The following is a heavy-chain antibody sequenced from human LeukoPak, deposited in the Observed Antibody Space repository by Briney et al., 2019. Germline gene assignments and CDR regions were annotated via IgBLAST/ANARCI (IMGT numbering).Heavy chain of an antibody. Sequence: GGSLRLSCAASGFTFSSNYMSWVRLAPGKGLEWVSVIYSGGSTYYADSVKGRFTISRDNSKNTLYLQMNSLRAEDTAVYYCATTGYSSWTFDYWGQGTLVTVSS. CDR2: IYSGGST. V-gene: IGHV3-53*01. CDR3: ATTGYSSWTFDY. D-gene: IGHD5-18*01. J-gene: IGHJ4*02. CDR1: GFTFSSNY.